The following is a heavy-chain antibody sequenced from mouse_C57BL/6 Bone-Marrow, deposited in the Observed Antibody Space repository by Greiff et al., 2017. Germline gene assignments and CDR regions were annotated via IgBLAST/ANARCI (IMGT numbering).Heavy chain of an antibody. D-gene: IGHD4-1*01. Sequence: QVQLQQSGAELARPGASVKLSCKASGYTFTSYGISWVKQRTGQGLEWIGEIYPRSGNTYYNEKFKGKATLTADKSSSTAYMELRSLTSEDAAVYVSARRETGTGFAYWGQGTLVTVSA. J-gene: IGHJ3*01. CDR2: IYPRSGNT. CDR3: ARRETGTGFAY. V-gene: IGHV1-81*01. CDR1: GYTFTSYG.